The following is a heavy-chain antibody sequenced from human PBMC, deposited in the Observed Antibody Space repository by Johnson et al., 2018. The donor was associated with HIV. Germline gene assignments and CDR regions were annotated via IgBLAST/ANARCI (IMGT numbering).Heavy chain of an antibody. CDR1: GFTFSTYG. CDR3: AKGLSLSGSYSYDAFDI. Sequence: VQLVESGGGLVQPGGSLRMSCVASGFTFSTYGMTWVRQAPGKGLEWVSAISGTGGTTYYADSVRGRFSISRDKSKDTLYLQMNSLRPEDTAVYYCAKGLSLSGSYSYDAFDIWGQGTMVTVSS. CDR2: ISGTGGTT. V-gene: IGHV3-23*04. J-gene: IGHJ3*02. D-gene: IGHD1-26*01.